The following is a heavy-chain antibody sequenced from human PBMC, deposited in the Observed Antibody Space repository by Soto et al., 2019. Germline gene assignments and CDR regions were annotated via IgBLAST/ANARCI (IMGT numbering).Heavy chain of an antibody. CDR1: GFTFSDYY. CDR3: ARVQRVTIFGVVICAFDI. J-gene: IGHJ3*02. V-gene: IGHV3-11*01. Sequence: GGSLRLSCAASGFTFSDYYMSWIRQAPGKGLEWVSYISSSGSTIYYADSVKGRFTISRDNAKNSLYLQMNSLRAEDTAVYYCARVQRVTIFGVVICAFDIWGQGTMVTVSS. CDR2: ISSSGSTI. D-gene: IGHD3-3*01.